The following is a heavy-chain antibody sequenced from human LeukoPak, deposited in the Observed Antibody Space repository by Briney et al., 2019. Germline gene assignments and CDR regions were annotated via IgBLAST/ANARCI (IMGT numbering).Heavy chain of an antibody. D-gene: IGHD2-15*01. V-gene: IGHV1-3*01. CDR1: GYTFTSYA. Sequence: APVNVSCKASGYTFTSYAMHWVRQAPGQRLEWMGWINAGNGNTKYSQKFQGRVTITRDTSASTAYMELSSLRSEDTAVYYCARDATYCRGSTCSYFGLDVWGQGTTVTVSS. J-gene: IGHJ6*02. CDR2: INAGNGNT. CDR3: ARDATYCRGSTCSYFGLDV.